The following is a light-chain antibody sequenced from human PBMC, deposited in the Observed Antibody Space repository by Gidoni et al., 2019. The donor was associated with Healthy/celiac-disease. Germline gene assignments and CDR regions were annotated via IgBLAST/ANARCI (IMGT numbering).Light chain of an antibody. Sequence: EIVLTQSPGTLSLSPGDRATLSCRASQSVSSSYLAWYQQKPGQAPRLLIYGASSRATGIPDRCSGSGSGTDFTLTISRLEPEDFAVYYCQQYGSSPRLTFGGGTKVEIK. V-gene: IGKV3-20*01. CDR1: QSVSSSY. CDR2: GAS. CDR3: QQYGSSPRLT. J-gene: IGKJ4*01.